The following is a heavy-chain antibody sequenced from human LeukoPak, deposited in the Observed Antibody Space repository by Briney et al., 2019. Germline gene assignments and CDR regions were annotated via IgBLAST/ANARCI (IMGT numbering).Heavy chain of an antibody. Sequence: SVKVSCKASGFTFTSSAMQWVRQARGQRLEWIGWIVVGSGNTNYAQEFQERVTITRDMSTSTAYMELSSLRSEDTAVYYCAALWDTRGGYFDYWGQGTLVTVSS. V-gene: IGHV1-58*02. CDR3: AALWDTRGGYFDY. J-gene: IGHJ4*02. CDR1: GFTFTSSA. D-gene: IGHD3-10*01. CDR2: IVVGSGNT.